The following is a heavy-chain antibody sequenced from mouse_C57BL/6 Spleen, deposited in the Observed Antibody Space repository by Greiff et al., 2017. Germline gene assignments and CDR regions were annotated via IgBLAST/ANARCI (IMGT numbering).Heavy chain of an antibody. CDR1: GYTFTSYW. Sequence: VQLQQPGAELVRPGSSVKLSCKASGYTFTSYWMDWVKQRPGQGLEWIGNIYPSDSETHYNQKFKDKATLTVDKSSSTAYMQLSSLTSEDSAVYYCARLVVATGYFDYWGQGTTLTVSS. CDR3: ARLVVATGYFDY. CDR2: IYPSDSET. V-gene: IGHV1-61*01. J-gene: IGHJ2*01. D-gene: IGHD1-1*01.